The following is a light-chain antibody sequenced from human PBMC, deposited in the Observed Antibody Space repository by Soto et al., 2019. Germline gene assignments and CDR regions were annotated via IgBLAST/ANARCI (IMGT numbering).Light chain of an antibody. V-gene: IGKV3-20*01. CDR3: QQYGSSPYT. CDR1: QSVTTY. J-gene: IGKJ2*01. CDR2: DAS. Sequence: EIVLTQSPATLSLSPGERANISCRASQSVTTYLAWYQQKPGQAPRLLIYDASDRATGIPARFSGSGSGTDFTLTISRLEPEDFAVYYCQQYGSSPYTFGQGTKLEIK.